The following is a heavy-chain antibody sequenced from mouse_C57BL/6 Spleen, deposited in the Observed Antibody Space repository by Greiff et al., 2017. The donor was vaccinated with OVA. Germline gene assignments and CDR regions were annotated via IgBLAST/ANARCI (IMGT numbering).Heavy chain of an antibody. V-gene: IGHV5-17*01. D-gene: IGHD1-1*01. CDR3: ARSTTVVATKAMDY. J-gene: IGHJ4*01. CDR1: GFTFSDYG. CDR2: ISSGSSTI. Sequence: EVQRVESGGGLVKPGGSLKLSCAASGFTFSDYGMHWVRQAPEKGLEWVAYISSGSSTIYYADTVKGRFTISRDNAKNTLFLQMTSLRSEDTAMYYCARSTTVVATKAMDYWGQGTSVTVSS.